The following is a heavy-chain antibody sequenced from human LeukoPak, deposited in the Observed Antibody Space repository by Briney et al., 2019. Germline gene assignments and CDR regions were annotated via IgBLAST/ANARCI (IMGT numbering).Heavy chain of an antibody. CDR2: ISSSGSTI. V-gene: IGHV3-48*03. CDR1: GFTFSSYE. CDR3: ASVADYYYYMDV. Sequence: PGGSLRLSCAASGFTFSSYEMNWVRQAPGKGLEWVSYISSSGSTIYYADSVKGRFTISRDNAKNSLYLQMNSLRAEDTAVYYCASVADYYYYMDVWGKGTTVTISS. J-gene: IGHJ6*03.